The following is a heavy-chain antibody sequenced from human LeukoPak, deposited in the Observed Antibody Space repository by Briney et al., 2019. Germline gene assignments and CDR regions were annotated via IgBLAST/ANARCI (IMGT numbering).Heavy chain of an antibody. Sequence: GGSLRLSCAASGFTFSSYSMNWVRQAPGKGLEWVSSISSSSSYIYYADSVKGRFTISRDNAKNSLYLQMNSLRAEDTALYYCAKGGRAFDWLLDYWGQGTLVTVSS. CDR1: GFTFSSYS. CDR3: AKGGRAFDWLLDY. CDR2: ISSSSSYI. D-gene: IGHD3-9*01. J-gene: IGHJ4*02. V-gene: IGHV3-21*04.